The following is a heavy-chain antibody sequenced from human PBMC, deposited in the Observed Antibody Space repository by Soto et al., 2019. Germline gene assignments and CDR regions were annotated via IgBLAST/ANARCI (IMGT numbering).Heavy chain of an antibody. CDR2: ISSSSSYI. CDR1: GFTFSSYS. V-gene: IGHV3-21*01. CDR3: ARYYDFWSGYSHCMDV. Sequence: GGSLRLSCAASGFTFSSYSMNWVRQAPGKGLEWVSSISSSSSYIYYADSVKGRFTISRDNAKNSLYLQMNSLRAEDTAVYYCARYYDFWSGYSHCMDVWGKGTTVTVSS. J-gene: IGHJ6*03. D-gene: IGHD3-3*01.